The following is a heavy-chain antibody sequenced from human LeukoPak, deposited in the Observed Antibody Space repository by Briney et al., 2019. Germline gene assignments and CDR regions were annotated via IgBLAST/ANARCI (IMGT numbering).Heavy chain of an antibody. V-gene: IGHV3-11*01. D-gene: IGHD2-21*01. CDR3: ARDDLLNAFDI. Sequence: GGSLRLSCAASGFTFSDFYMSWIRQAPGKGLEWVSYISSSGDTMHYADSVKGRFTIYRDNAKNSLYLQMNSLRAEDTAVYYCARDDLLNAFDIWGQGTMVTVSS. CDR1: GFTFSDFY. J-gene: IGHJ3*02. CDR2: ISSSGDTM.